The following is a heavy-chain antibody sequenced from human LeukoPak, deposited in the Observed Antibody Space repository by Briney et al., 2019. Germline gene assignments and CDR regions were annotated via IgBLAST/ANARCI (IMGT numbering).Heavy chain of an antibody. CDR3: TTGLYVWGSYRPLDY. V-gene: IGHV3-15*01. CDR1: GFTFSNAW. J-gene: IGHJ4*02. D-gene: IGHD3-16*02. CDR2: IQSKTDGGTR. Sequence: PGGSLRLSCAASGFTFSNAWMSWVRQAPGKGLEWVGRIQSKTDGGTRDYAAPVKGRFTISRDDPKSTLYLQMNSLKTEDTAVYYCTTGLYVWGSYRPLDYWGQGTLVTVSS.